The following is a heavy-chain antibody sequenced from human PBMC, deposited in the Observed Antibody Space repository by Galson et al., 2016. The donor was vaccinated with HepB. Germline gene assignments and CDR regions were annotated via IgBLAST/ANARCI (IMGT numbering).Heavy chain of an antibody. Sequence: CAISGDSVTSDNTCWNWIRQSPSRGLEWLGRTYYRSKWFNDYADSVKSRITVTSDTSKNQFSLQLDSVTPDDTATYFCTRGHMKNGMNVWGQGTTVTVS. V-gene: IGHV6-1*01. CDR1: GDSVTSDNTC. CDR3: TRGHMKNGMNV. CDR2: TYYRSKWFN. J-gene: IGHJ6*02.